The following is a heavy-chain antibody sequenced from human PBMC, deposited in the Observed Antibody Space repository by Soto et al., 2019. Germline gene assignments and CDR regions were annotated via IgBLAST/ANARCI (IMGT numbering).Heavy chain of an antibody. J-gene: IGHJ5*02. Sequence: GGSLRLSCAASGFTFSSYAMSWVRQAPGKGLEWVSAISGSGGSTYYADSVKGRFTISRDNSKNTLYLQMNSLRAEDTAVYYCAKGIYYDSSGYYSAWGQGTLVTVPQ. V-gene: IGHV3-23*01. CDR1: GFTFSSYA. CDR3: AKGIYYDSSGYYSA. CDR2: ISGSGGST. D-gene: IGHD3-22*01.